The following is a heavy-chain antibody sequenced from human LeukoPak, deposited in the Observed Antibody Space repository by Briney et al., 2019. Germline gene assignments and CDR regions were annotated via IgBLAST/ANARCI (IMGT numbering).Heavy chain of an antibody. V-gene: IGHV3-30*04. CDR3: ARDRCDIVVVPAAKKNYYYYYGMDV. CDR1: GFTFSSYA. J-gene: IGHJ6*02. D-gene: IGHD2-2*01. Sequence: GGSLRLSCAASGFTFSSYAMHWVRQAPGKGLEWVAVISYDGSNKYYADSVKGRFTISRDNSKNTLYLQMNSLRAEDTAVYYCARDRCDIVVVPAAKKNYYYYYGMDVWGQGTTVTVSS. CDR2: ISYDGSNK.